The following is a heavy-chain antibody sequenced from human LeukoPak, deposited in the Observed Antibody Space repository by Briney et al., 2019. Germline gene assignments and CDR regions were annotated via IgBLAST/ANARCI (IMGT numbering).Heavy chain of an antibody. V-gene: IGHV4-59*11. CDR1: GGSISSHY. Sequence: SETLSLTCTVSGGSISSHYWSWIRQPPGKGLEWIGYIYYSGSTNYNPSLKSRVTISVDTSKNQFSLKLSSVTAADTAVYYCARDRAPAANWGQGTLVTVSS. J-gene: IGHJ4*02. CDR3: ARDRAPAAN. CDR2: IYYSGST. D-gene: IGHD2-2*01.